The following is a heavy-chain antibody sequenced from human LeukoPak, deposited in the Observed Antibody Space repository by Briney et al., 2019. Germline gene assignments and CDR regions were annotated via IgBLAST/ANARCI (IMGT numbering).Heavy chain of an antibody. CDR2: IKQDGSEK. V-gene: IGHV3-7*03. CDR1: GFTFSSYW. D-gene: IGHD3-10*01. Sequence: GGSLRLSCAASGFTFSSYWMSWVRQAPGKGQEWVANIKQDGSEKYYVDSVKGRFTISRDNAKNSLYLQMNSLRAEDTAVYYCAKLYYGSGSYYVDYWGQGTLVTVSS. CDR3: AKLYYGSGSYYVDY. J-gene: IGHJ4*02.